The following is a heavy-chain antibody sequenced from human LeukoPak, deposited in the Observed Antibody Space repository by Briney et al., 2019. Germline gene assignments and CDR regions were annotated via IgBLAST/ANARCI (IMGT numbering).Heavy chain of an antibody. CDR2: INHSGST. CDR3: ARDPLY. V-gene: IGHV4-34*01. CDR1: GGSFSGYY. Sequence: SETLSLTCAVYGGSFSGYYWSWIRQPPGKGLEWIGEINHSGSTSYNPSLKSRVTISVDTSKNQFSLKLSSVTAADTAVYYCARDPLYWGQGTLVTVSS. J-gene: IGHJ4*02.